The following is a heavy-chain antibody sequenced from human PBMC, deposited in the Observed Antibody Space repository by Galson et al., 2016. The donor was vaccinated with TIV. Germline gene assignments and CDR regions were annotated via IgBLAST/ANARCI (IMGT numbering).Heavy chain of an antibody. Sequence: SLRLSCAPSGFLVSNNYMTWVRQAPGKGLEWVSIIYNDGATYYADSVRGRFIISRDNSKNTLYLQMNSLRPDDPAVYFCARDRRFCGNNCFLHYYYGMDIWGQGTTVTVS. D-gene: IGHD4-23*01. CDR1: GFLVSNNY. V-gene: IGHV3-66*02. J-gene: IGHJ6*02. CDR2: IYNDGAT. CDR3: ARDRRFCGNNCFLHYYYGMDI.